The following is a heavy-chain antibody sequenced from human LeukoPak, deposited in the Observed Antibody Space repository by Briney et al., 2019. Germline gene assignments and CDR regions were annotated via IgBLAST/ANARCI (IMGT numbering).Heavy chain of an antibody. CDR2: IIPILGIA. Sequence: ASVKVSCKASVCTFSSYAIIWVRQAPGQGLEWMGRIIPILGIANYAQKFQGRVTSTADKSTSTAYMELSSLRSEDTADDYGSRAPRLARLLNWLDPWGQGTLVTVSS. J-gene: IGHJ5*02. D-gene: IGHD3-22*01. CDR3: SRAPRLARLLNWLDP. CDR1: VCTFSSYA. V-gene: IGHV1-69*04.